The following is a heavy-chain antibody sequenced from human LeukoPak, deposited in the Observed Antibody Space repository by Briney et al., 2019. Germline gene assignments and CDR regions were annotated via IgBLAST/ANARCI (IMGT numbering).Heavy chain of an antibody. V-gene: IGHV3-30*02. D-gene: IGHD2-2*01. J-gene: IGHJ4*02. Sequence: GGSLRLSCAASGINFRASGMHWVRQAPGMGLEWLTFIQTDGSDKRYAASVAGRFTISRDDSKNTVYLHMNSLRPDDSALYYCAREGGTVVVGRFDYWGQGTLVTVSS. CDR3: AREGGTVVVGRFDY. CDR2: IQTDGSDK. CDR1: GINFRASG.